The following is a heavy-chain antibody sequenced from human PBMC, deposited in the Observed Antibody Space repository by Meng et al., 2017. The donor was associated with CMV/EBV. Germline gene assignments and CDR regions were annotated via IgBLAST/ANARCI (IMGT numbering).Heavy chain of an antibody. CDR3: ARDPYYYDSSGYLPGWFDP. J-gene: IGHJ5*02. D-gene: IGHD3-22*01. CDR1: TFSSYS. CDR2: ISSSSSYI. V-gene: IGHV3-21*01. Sequence: TFSSYSRNWVRQAPGKGLEWVSSISSSSSYIYYADSVKGRFTISRDNAKNSLYLQMNSLRAEDTAVYYCARDPYYYDSSGYLPGWFDPWGQGTLVTVSS.